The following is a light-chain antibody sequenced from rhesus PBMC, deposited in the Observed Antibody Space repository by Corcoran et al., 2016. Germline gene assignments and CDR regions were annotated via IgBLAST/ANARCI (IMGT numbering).Light chain of an antibody. J-gene: IGKJ3*01. CDR1: ENVNNY. Sequence: DIQMTQSPSSLSASVGDRVTITCRTSENVNNYLNWYQQKPGKAPKLLIYKASTLQSGVPSRFSGSGSGTDYTFTLSSLQSDDVATYYCQHNYGTPFTFGPGTKLDIK. CDR2: KAS. V-gene: IGKV1-74*01. CDR3: QHNYGTPFT.